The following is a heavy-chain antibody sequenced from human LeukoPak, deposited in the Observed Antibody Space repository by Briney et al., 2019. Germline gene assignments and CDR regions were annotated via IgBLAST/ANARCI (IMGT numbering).Heavy chain of an antibody. J-gene: IGHJ4*02. V-gene: IGHV3-43*01. CDR2: ISWDGGST. CDR3: AKGPTTGYLDY. D-gene: IGHD1-1*01. Sequence: GGSLRLSCAASGFTFDDYTMHWVRQAPGKGLEWVSLISWDGGSTYYADSVKGRFTISRDNSKNTLYLQMNSLRAEDTAVYYCAKGPTTGYLDYWGQGTLVTVSS. CDR1: GFTFDDYT.